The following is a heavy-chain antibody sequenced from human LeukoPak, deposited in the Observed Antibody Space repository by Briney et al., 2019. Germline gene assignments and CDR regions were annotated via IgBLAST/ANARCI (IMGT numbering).Heavy chain of an antibody. CDR3: ARDRYYYDSSGYFALGY. CDR2: IYYSGST. CDR1: GGSITSSSYY. V-gene: IGHV4-39*07. D-gene: IGHD3-22*01. J-gene: IGHJ4*02. Sequence: SETLSLTCTVSGGSITSSSYYWGWIRQPPGKGLEWIGSIYYSGSTHYSPSLKSRVTISVDMSKNQFSLKLSSVTAADTAVYYCARDRYYYDSSGYFALGYWGQGTLVTVSS.